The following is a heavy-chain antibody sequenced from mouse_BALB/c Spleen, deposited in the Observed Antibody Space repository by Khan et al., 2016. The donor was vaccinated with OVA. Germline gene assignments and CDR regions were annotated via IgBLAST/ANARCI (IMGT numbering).Heavy chain of an antibody. CDR3: ARGRYDYFDY. D-gene: IGHD2-14*01. CDR1: GYTFTDYS. CDR2: INTETGEP. Sequence: VQLVESGPELKKPGETVKISCKASGYTFTDYSMHWVKQAPGKGLKWMGWINTETGEPTYADDFKGRFAFSLETSASTAYLQINNLKNEDTATYFCARGRYDYFDYWGQGTTLTVSS. J-gene: IGHJ2*01. V-gene: IGHV9-2-1*01.